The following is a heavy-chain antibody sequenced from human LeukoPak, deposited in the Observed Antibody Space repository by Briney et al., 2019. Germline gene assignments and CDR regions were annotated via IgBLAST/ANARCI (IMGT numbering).Heavy chain of an antibody. CDR2: IYHSVST. Sequence: PSETLSLTCAVSGGSISSSNWWSWVRQPPGKGLEWIGEIYHSVSTNYNPSLKSRVTISVDKSKNHFSLKLSSVTAADTAVYYCARVRFLEWLLGYNYYGMDVWGQGTTVTVSS. D-gene: IGHD3-3*01. CDR3: ARVRFLEWLLGYNYYGMDV. J-gene: IGHJ6*02. CDR1: GGSISSSNW. V-gene: IGHV4-4*02.